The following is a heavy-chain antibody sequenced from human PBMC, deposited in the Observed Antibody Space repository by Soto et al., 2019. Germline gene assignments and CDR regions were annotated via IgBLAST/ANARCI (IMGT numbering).Heavy chain of an antibody. J-gene: IGHJ4*02. D-gene: IGHD6-19*01. CDR2: IIPILGIA. CDR3: ARDPGVAVAGTDY. V-gene: IGHV1-69*04. Sequence: SVKVSCKASGGTFSSYTISWVRQASGQGLEWMGRIIPILGIANYAQKFQGRVTITADKSTSTAYMELSSLRSEDTAVYYCARDPGVAVAGTDYWGQGTLVTVPS. CDR1: GGTFSSYT.